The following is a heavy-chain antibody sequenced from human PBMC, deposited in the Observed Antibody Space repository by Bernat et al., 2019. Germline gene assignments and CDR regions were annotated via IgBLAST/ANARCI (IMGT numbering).Heavy chain of an antibody. Sequence: QVQLVESGGGVVQPGRSLRLSCAASGFTFSSYAMPWVRQAPGKGLEWVAVISYDGSNKYYADSVKGRFTISRDNSKNTLYLQMNSLRAEDTAVYYCARDHDSSGLIDYWGQGTLVTVSS. CDR1: GFTFSSYA. D-gene: IGHD6-19*01. J-gene: IGHJ4*02. CDR3: ARDHDSSGLIDY. CDR2: ISYDGSNK. V-gene: IGHV3-30*01.